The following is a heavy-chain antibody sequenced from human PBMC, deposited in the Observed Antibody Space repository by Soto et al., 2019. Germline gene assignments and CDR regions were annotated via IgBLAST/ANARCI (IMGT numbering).Heavy chain of an antibody. Sequence: QGQLVQSGAEVKKPGSSVKVSCKASGGTFSSYAISWVRQAPGQGLEWMGGIIPIFGTANYAQKFQGRVTITADESTSTAYMRLSSLRSEDTAVYDCAREGASGSHIGYWGQGTLVTVSS. V-gene: IGHV1-69*01. CDR2: IIPIFGTA. CDR1: GGTFSSYA. D-gene: IGHD3-22*01. J-gene: IGHJ4*02. CDR3: AREGASGSHIGY.